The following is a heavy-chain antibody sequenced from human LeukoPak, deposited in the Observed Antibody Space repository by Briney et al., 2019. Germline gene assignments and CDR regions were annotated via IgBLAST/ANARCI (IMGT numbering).Heavy chain of an antibody. CDR3: AKFRHGYNPVDY. CDR2: ISGSGGST. V-gene: IGHV3-23*01. D-gene: IGHD5-24*01. Sequence: GGSLRLSCAASGFTFSSYAMSWFRQAPGKGPEWVSAISGSGGSTYYADSVKGRFTISRDNSKNTLYLQMNSLRAEDTAVYYCAKFRHGYNPVDYWGQGTLVTVSS. J-gene: IGHJ4*02. CDR1: GFTFSSYA.